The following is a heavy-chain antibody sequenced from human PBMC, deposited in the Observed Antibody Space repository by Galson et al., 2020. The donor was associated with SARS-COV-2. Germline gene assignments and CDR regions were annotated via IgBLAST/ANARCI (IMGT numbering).Heavy chain of an antibody. V-gene: IGHV6-1*01. CDR2: TYYRSRWSN. Sequence: SQTPSLPCAISVDSVSTNIAAWNWIRHSPSRGLEWLGRTYYRSRWSNDYAVSVRSRTTINVDTSRNQFSLQLNCVTPEDTAVYYCAGRNRGDALRLWGQGKMVTVIS. CDR1: VDSVSTNIAA. CDR3: AGRNRGDALRL. D-gene: IGHD3-10*01. J-gene: IGHJ3*01.